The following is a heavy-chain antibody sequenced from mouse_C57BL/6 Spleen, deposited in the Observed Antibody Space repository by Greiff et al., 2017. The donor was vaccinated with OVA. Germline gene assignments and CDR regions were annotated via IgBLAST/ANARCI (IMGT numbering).Heavy chain of an antibody. J-gene: IGHJ2*01. Sequence: VQLQQSGPELVKPGASVKISCKASGYAFSSYWMNWVKQRPGKGLEWIGRIYPGDGDTNYNGKFKGKATLTADKSSSTAYMQLSSLTSEDSAVYFCARCDLGGYIDYWGQGTTLTVSS. CDR3: ARCDLGGYIDY. D-gene: IGHD1-1*02. CDR2: IYPGDGDT. CDR1: GYAFSSYW. V-gene: IGHV1-82*01.